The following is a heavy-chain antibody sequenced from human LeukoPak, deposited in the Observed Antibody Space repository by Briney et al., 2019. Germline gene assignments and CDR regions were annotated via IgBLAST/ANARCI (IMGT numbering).Heavy chain of an antibody. Sequence: GGSLRLSCAASGFNFSYSWMSWVRQGPGKGLEWVSAISVSGNTYHADSVKGRFTISRDSSKNTLYLQMNSLRAGDAAVYYCAKAPVTTCSGAYCYPFDYWSQGTLVTVSS. V-gene: IGHV3-23*01. CDR2: ISVSGNT. CDR3: AKAPVTTCSGAYCYPFDY. J-gene: IGHJ4*02. CDR1: GFNFSYSW. D-gene: IGHD2-15*01.